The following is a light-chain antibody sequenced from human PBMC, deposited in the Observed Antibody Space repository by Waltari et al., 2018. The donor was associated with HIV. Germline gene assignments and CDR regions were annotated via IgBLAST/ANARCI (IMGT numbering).Light chain of an antibody. CDR3: MQALQLPGT. Sequence: DIVMTQSPLSLPVTPGEPASISCRSSQSLLHSNGYNYLDWYLQKPGQSPQLLIYLGSNRASGVPDRFSGSGSGTDFTLKISRVEAEDVGVYYCMQALQLPGTFGQGTKLEIK. J-gene: IGKJ2*01. V-gene: IGKV2-28*01. CDR2: LGS. CDR1: QSLLHSNGYNY.